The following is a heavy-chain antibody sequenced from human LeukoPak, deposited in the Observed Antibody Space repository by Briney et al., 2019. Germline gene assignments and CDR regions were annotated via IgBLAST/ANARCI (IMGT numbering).Heavy chain of an antibody. CDR2: ISYDGSNK. V-gene: IGHV3-30-3*01. Sequence: GGSLRLSCAASGFTFSNYAMHWVRQAPSKGLEWVAVISYDGSNKYYADSVKGRFTISRDNSKNTLYLQMNSLRAEDTAVFYCARDRSSYDYYFDHWGQGTLVTVSS. CDR3: ARDRSSYDYYFDH. CDR1: GFTFSNYA. D-gene: IGHD5-12*01. J-gene: IGHJ4*02.